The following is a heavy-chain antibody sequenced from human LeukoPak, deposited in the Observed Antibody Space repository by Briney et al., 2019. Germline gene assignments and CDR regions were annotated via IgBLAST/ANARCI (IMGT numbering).Heavy chain of an antibody. J-gene: IGHJ4*02. D-gene: IGHD2-2*01. CDR3: AKGGCSSTSCYGDYFDY. CDR1: GFTFSSYA. CDR2: ISGSGGST. V-gene: IGHV3-23*01. Sequence: GGSLRLSCAASGFTFSSYATSWVRQAPGKGLKWVSAISGSGGSTYYADSVKGRFTISRDNSKNTLYLQMNSLRAEDTAVYYCAKGGCSSTSCYGDYFDYWGQGTLVTVSS.